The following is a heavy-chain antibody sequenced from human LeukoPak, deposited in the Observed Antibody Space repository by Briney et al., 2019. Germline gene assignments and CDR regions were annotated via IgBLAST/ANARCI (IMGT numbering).Heavy chain of an antibody. V-gene: IGHV4-61*02. CDR1: GGSFSSGTYY. CDR3: ARVSGWIDY. CDR2: IYTSGGT. Sequence: TSETLSLTCTVSGGSFSSGTYYWSWIRQPAGKGLEWIGRIYTSGGTNYNPSLKSRVTMSVDTSKNQFSLKLSSVTAADTAVYYCARVSGWIDYWGQGTLVTVSS. J-gene: IGHJ4*02. D-gene: IGHD6-19*01.